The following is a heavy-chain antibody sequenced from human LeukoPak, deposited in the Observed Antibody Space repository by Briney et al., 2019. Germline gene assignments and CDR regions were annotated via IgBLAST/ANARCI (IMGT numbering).Heavy chain of an antibody. D-gene: IGHD4-17*01. J-gene: IGHJ6*02. V-gene: IGHV1-2*02. CDR1: GYTFTGYY. Sequence: ASVTVSCTASGYTFTGYYMHWVRQAPGQGLEWMAWINPNSGGTHYAQKFQGRVTMTRDTSISTAYMNLSRLRSDDTAVYYCAGAYYGDYYYYGMDVWGQGTTATVSS. CDR3: AGAYYGDYYYYGMDV. CDR2: INPNSGGT.